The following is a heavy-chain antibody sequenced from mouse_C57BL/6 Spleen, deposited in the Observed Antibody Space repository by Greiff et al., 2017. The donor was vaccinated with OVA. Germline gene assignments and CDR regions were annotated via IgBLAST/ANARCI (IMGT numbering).Heavy chain of an antibody. J-gene: IGHJ4*01. V-gene: IGHV8-12*01. CDR1: GFSLSTSGMG. D-gene: IGHD2-5*01. Sequence: QVTLKVCGPGILQSSQTLSLTCSFSGFSLSTSGMGVSWIRQPSGKGLEWLAHIYWDDDKRYNPSLKSRLTISKDTSRNQVFLKITSVDTADTATYYCARRATIVTTYYAMDYWGQGTSVTVSS. CDR2: IYWDDDK. CDR3: ARRATIVTTYYAMDY.